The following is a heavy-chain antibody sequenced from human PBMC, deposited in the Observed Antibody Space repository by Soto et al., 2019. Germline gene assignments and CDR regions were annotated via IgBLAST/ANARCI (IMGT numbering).Heavy chain of an antibody. CDR1: GRPITGDY. D-gene: IGHD5-18*01. J-gene: IGHJ5*02. Sequence: SETLSLTCTVSGRPITGDYWGWIRQPPGKGLEWIGYIYYSGSTYYNPSLKSRVTISVDTSKNQFSLKLSSVTAADTAVYYCARVPVDTAMVDPWGQGTLVTVSS. V-gene: IGHV4-59*08. CDR2: IYYSGST. CDR3: ARVPVDTAMVDP.